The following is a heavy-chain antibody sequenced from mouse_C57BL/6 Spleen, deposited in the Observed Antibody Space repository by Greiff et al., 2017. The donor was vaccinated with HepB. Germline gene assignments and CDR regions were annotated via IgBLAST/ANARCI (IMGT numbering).Heavy chain of an antibody. V-gene: IGHV5-6*01. Sequence: VQLVESGGDLVKPGGSLKLSCAASGFTFSSYGMSWVRQTPDKRLEWVATISSGGSYTYYPDSVKGRFTISRDNAKNTLYLQMSSLKSEDTAMYYCARHGGGRGYFDVWGTGTTVTVSS. D-gene: IGHD1-1*02. CDR1: GFTFSSYG. J-gene: IGHJ1*03. CDR2: ISSGGSYT. CDR3: ARHGGGRGYFDV.